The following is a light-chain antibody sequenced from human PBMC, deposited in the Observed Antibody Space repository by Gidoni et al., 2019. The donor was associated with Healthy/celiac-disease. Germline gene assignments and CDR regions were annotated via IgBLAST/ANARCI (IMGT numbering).Light chain of an antibody. CDR3: AAWDDSLNGPV. V-gene: IGLV1-44*01. Sequence: QSVLTPPPSASGTPGPRVTISCSGSSSNNGSNTANWYQQLPGTAPKHLIYSNNQRPSGVPDRFSGSKSGTSASLAISGLQSEDEADDYCAAWDDSLNGPVFGGGTKLTVL. CDR1: SSNNGSNT. J-gene: IGLJ2*01. CDR2: SNN.